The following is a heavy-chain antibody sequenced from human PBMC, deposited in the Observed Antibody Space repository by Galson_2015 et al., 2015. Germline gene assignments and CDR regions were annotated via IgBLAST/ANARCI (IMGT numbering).Heavy chain of an antibody. D-gene: IGHD2-2*01. Sequence: SLRLSCADSGVAFSSYTLYWFRQAPGKGLEWIALISYDESQTYYADSVKGRFTISKDNSESTLYLQMNSLRVDDTAVYHCARDFAPAYFFHYMEVWGRGTTVVVSS. CDR1: GVAFSSYT. V-gene: IGHV3-30*01. CDR2: ISYDESQT. CDR3: ARDFAPAYFFHYMEV. J-gene: IGHJ6*03.